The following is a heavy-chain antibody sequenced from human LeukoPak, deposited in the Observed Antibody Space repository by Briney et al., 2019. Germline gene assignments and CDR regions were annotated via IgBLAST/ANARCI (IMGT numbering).Heavy chain of an antibody. J-gene: IGHJ4*02. CDR2: INPNSGGT. Sequence: ASVKVSYKASGYTFTGYYMHWVRQAPGQGLEWMGWINPNSGGTNYAQKFQGRVTMTRDTSISTAYMELSRLRSDDTAVYYCARALDYYDSSAPPGDWGQGTLVTVSS. CDR1: GYTFTGYY. V-gene: IGHV1-2*02. D-gene: IGHD3-22*01. CDR3: ARALDYYDSSAPPGD.